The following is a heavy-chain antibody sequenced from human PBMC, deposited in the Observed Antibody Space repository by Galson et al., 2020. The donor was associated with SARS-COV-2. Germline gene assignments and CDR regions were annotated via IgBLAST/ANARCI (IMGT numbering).Heavy chain of an antibody. CDR2: IVTAGDT. CDR1: GFTFSSYD. Sequence: GGSLRLSCAASGFTFSSYDIHWVRQATGKGLEWVSAIVTAGDTYYPGSVKGRFTISRENAKNSLYLQMNSLRAGDTAVYYCARGTDLSFDYWGQGTLVTVSS. CDR3: ARGTDLSFDY. V-gene: IGHV3-13*01. J-gene: IGHJ4*02. D-gene: IGHD2-2*01.